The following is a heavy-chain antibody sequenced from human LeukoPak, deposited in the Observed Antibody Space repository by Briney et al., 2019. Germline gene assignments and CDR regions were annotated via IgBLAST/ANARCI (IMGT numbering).Heavy chain of an antibody. J-gene: IGHJ5*02. Sequence: SETLSLTCTVSGGSISSYYWSWIRQPPGKGLEWSGYIYTSGSTNYNPSLKSRVTISVDTSKNQFSLKLSSVTAADTAVYYCARPVGATGGWFDPWGQGTLVTVSS. CDR1: GGSISSYY. V-gene: IGHV4-4*09. D-gene: IGHD1-26*01. CDR3: ARPVGATGGWFDP. CDR2: IYTSGST.